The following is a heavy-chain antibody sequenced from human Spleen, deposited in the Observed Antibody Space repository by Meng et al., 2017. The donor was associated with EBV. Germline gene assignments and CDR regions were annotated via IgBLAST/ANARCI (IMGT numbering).Heavy chain of an antibody. CDR3: AIGITFFGVVRS. V-gene: IGHV1-69*06. D-gene: IGHD3-3*01. J-gene: IGHJ4*02. CDR2: IFSMFGTT. CDR1: GGSISSYA. Sequence: QGQLVQSGAEVKRPGSSGRVSGKASGGSISSYAVSWVRQAPGQGLEWMAGIFSMFGTTNNTQKFQGRVTVTADRSTNTAYMELSSLRSEDTAVYYCAIGITFFGVVRSWGQGTLVTVSS.